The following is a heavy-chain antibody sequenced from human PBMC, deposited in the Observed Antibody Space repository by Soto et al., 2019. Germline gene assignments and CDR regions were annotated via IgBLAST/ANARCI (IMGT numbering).Heavy chain of an antibody. CDR1: GFTFSSYA. Sequence: EVQLLESGGGLVQPGGSLRLSCAASGFTFSSYAMSWVRQAPGKGLEWVSIISGSGGSTYYADSVKGRFTISRDNSKNTLYRQMNSLRAEDTAVYYCASRSSGGYFDYWGQGTLVTVSS. J-gene: IGHJ4*02. D-gene: IGHD6-19*01. CDR2: ISGSGGST. V-gene: IGHV3-23*01. CDR3: ASRSSGGYFDY.